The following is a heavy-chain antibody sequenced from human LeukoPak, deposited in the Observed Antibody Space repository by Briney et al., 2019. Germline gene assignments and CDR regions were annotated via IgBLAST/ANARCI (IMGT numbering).Heavy chain of an antibody. CDR3: ARLKAVAVMEFYYYGMDV. CDR2: IYYSGST. CDR1: GGSISSYH. D-gene: IGHD6-19*01. Sequence: SETLSLTCTVSGGSISSYHWSWIRQPPGKGLEWIGYIYYSGSTNYNPSLKSRVTISVDTSKNQFSLKLSSVTAADTAVYYCARLKAVAVMEFYYYGMDVWGQGTTVTVSS. V-gene: IGHV4-59*08. J-gene: IGHJ6*02.